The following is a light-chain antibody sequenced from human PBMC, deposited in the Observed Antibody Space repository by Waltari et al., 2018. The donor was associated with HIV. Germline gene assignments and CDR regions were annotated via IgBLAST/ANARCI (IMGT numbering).Light chain of an antibody. CDR2: RNN. CDR3: AVWGDSLNSYV. CDR1: SSNIGSNS. V-gene: IGLV1-47*01. J-gene: IGLJ1*01. Sequence: QSVLTQPPSASGTPGPRVTISCSGSSSNIGSNSVYWYQQLPGTAPKLLIYRNNQRPSGVPDRFSGSKSGTSASLAISGLRSEDEADYYCAVWGDSLNSYVFGTGTEVTVL.